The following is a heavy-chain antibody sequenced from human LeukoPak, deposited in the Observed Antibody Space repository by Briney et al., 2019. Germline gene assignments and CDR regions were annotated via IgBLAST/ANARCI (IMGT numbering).Heavy chain of an antibody. D-gene: IGHD3-22*01. CDR2: IRYDGSNK. CDR3: AKDFRDYYDSSGFDAFDI. CDR1: GLSFGDYT. J-gene: IGHJ3*02. V-gene: IGHV3-30*02. Sequence: GGSLRLSCEASGLSFGDYTMHWVRQAPGKGLEWVAFIRYDGSNKYYADSVKGRFTISRDNSKNTLYLQMNSLRAEDTAVYYCAKDFRDYYDSSGFDAFDIWGQGTMVTVSS.